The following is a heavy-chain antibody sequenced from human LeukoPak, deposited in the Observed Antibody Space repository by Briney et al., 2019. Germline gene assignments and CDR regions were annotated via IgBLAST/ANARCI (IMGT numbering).Heavy chain of an antibody. CDR1: GFTFSSYG. CDR3: ARSGSTYYYGMDV. V-gene: IGHV3-33*01. D-gene: IGHD3-10*01. Sequence: GGSLRLSCAASGFTFSSYGMHWVRQGPGEGLEWVTFIWYDGTDKNYADSVKGRFTISRDNSKNTLYLQMNSLRAEDTAVYYCARSGSTYYYGMDVWGQGTTVTVSS. J-gene: IGHJ6*02. CDR2: IWYDGTDK.